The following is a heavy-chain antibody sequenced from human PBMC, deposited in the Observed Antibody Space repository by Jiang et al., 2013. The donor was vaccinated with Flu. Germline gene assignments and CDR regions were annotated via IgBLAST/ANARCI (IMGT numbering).Heavy chain of an antibody. J-gene: IGHJ6*02. D-gene: IGHD3-3*01. CDR2: ISVSNRNT. CDR3: GRDPGFDFWSGYYFGDIGMDL. V-gene: IGHV1-18*01. CDR1: GGPFSNCT. Sequence: GAEVKKPGSSVKVSCKASGGPFSNCTIGWVRQAPGQGLEWMGWISVSNRNTYYAQKFQDRVTMTTDTSTSTAYMELRSLRSDDTAVYYCGRDPGFDFWSGYYFGDIGMDLWGQGTPVTVSS.